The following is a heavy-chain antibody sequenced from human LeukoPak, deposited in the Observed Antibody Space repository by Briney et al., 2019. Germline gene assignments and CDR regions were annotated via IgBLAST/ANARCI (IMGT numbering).Heavy chain of an antibody. J-gene: IGHJ6*03. CDR1: GFTFSSNW. Sequence: PAGSLRLSCAASGFTFSSNWLSWVRQAPGKGLEWVANIKQDGSEKYYVDSVTSRFTISRDNAKNSLYLQMNSLRAEDTAVYYCAREQQLVRVYYYYFMDVWGKGTTVTVSS. D-gene: IGHD6-13*01. CDR3: AREQQLVRVYYYYFMDV. V-gene: IGHV3-7*01. CDR2: IKQDGSEK.